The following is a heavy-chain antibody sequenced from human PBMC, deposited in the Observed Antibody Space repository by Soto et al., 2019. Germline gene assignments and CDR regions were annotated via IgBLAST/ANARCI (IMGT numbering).Heavy chain of an antibody. CDR2: ISSDGTTT. CDR3: APWFGAFDY. J-gene: IGHJ4*02. D-gene: IGHD3-10*01. Sequence: PGGSLRLSCVASEFTFTHYWMHWVRQAPGKGLVWVSRISSDGTTTNYADSVKGRFTISRDNAKNTLYLQMNSLRAEDTAVYYCAPWFGAFDYWGQGTLVTVSS. CDR1: EFTFTHYW. V-gene: IGHV3-74*01.